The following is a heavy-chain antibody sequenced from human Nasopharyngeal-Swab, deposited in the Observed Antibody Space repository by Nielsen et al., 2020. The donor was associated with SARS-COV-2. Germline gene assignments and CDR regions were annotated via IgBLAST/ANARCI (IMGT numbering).Heavy chain of an antibody. V-gene: IGHV3-23*01. J-gene: IGHJ6*02. CDR1: GFTFSSYA. Sequence: GGSLRLSCAASGFTFSSYAMSWVRQAPGKGLEWVSAISGSGGSTYYADSVKGRFTISRDNSKNTLYLQMNSLRAEDTAVHYCASSVVTAGAGALYYYGMDVWGQGTTVTVSS. D-gene: IGHD3-22*01. CDR2: ISGSGGST. CDR3: ASSVVTAGAGALYYYGMDV.